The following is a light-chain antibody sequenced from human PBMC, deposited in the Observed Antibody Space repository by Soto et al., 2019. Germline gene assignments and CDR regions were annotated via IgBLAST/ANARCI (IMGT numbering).Light chain of an antibody. CDR2: DVT. Sequence: QSALTQAASVSGSLGQSITISYTGTGSEVGGHNYVSWYQQHPGKAPKLLIYDVTNRPSGVSNRFSGSKSGNTASLTISGLQAEDEADYYCSSYTSSTTLGVFGTGTKVTVL. CDR1: GSEVGGHNY. CDR3: SSYTSSTTLGV. V-gene: IGLV2-14*01. J-gene: IGLJ1*01.